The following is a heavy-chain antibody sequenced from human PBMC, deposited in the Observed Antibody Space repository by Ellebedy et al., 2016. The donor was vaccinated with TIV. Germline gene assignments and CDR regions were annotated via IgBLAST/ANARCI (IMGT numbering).Heavy chain of an antibody. CDR3: ARDAAHSAPFDS. CDR2: ISSGSSTR. J-gene: IGHJ4*02. V-gene: IGHV3-48*02. D-gene: IGHD3-10*01. CDR1: GFTFSTYS. Sequence: GESLKISXAASGFTFSTYSMNWVRQARGKGLEWVSYISSGSSTRYYADSVKGRFTISRDNANNSLYLQMNSLRDEDTAVYYCARDAAHSAPFDSWGQGTLVTVSS.